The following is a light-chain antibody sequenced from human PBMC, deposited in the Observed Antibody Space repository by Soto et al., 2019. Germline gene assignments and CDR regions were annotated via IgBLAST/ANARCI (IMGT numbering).Light chain of an antibody. Sequence: DIHVNHPPCNLYGTLFDLLSVTFPSSQSISSWLAWYQQKPGKAPKLLIYKASSLESGVQSRFSGSGSGTEFTLTISSLQPDDFASYYFQQYNSDYTWKFGQGTNVDIK. J-gene: IGKJ1*01. CDR1: QSISSW. CDR2: KAS. V-gene: IGKV1-5*03. CDR3: QQYNSDYTWK.